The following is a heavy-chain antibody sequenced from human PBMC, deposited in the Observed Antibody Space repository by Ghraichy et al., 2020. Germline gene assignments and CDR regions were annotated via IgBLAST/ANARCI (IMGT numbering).Heavy chain of an antibody. V-gene: IGHV3-21*01. D-gene: IGHD5-12*01. J-gene: IGHJ4*02. CDR3: SRMGNSDYARGNYFDH. CDR2: ISSTSIYI. Sequence: VSSISSTSIYIYYADSVKGRFTISRDNAKNSLYLQMNSLRAEDTAVYYCSRMGNSDYARGNYFDHWGQLFLVNVSS.